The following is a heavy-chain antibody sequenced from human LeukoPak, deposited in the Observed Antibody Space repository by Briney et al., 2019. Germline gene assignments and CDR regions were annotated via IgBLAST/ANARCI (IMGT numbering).Heavy chain of an antibody. J-gene: IGHJ4*02. Sequence: GGSLRLSCAASGITFRNYWMHWVRHTRGKGRVWVSHIIQDGTCTFYADSVKGRFTISRDNAKNTLYLQMNNLRAEDTAVYYCATDDYRGLGYWGQGTLVTVSS. CDR2: IIQDGTCT. D-gene: IGHD3-16*01. CDR3: ATDDYRGLGY. CDR1: GITFRNYW. V-gene: IGHV3-74*01.